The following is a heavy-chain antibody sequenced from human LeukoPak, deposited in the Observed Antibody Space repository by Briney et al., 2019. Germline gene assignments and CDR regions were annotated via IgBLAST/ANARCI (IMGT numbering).Heavy chain of an antibody. V-gene: IGHV4-59*08. CDR1: GGSINNYY. CDR3: ARRLTMSRLVEDSWLDP. J-gene: IGHJ5*02. CDR2: IHNRGTT. Sequence: SETLSLTCTVSGGSINNYYWNWIRQPPGKGLEWIGYIHNRGTTNYNPSLKSRVSISLDTSTNQFSLKLGSVTAADTAVYYCARRLTMSRLVEDSWLDPWGQGTLVTVSS. D-gene: IGHD2-21*01.